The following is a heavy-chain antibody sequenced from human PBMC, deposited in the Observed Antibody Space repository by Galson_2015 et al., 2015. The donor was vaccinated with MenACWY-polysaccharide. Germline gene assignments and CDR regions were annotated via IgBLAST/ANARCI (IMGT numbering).Heavy chain of an antibody. V-gene: IGHV3-33*08. J-gene: IGHJ5*02. CDR2: IWYDGSNK. D-gene: IGHD6-25*01. Sequence: SLRLSCAASAFTFSSYWMSWVRQAPGKGLEWVAVIWYDGSNKYYADSVNGRFTISRDNSKNTLYLQMNSLRAEDTAMYYCVRDVGGIAAAGTKGWFDPWGQGILVTVSS. CDR3: VRDVGGIAAAGTKGWFDP. CDR1: AFTFSSYW.